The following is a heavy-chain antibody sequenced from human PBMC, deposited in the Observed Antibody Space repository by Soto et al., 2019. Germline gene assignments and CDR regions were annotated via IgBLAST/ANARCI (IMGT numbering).Heavy chain of an antibody. CDR2: INHSGST. CDR3: ARPPYYYGVHDAFDI. D-gene: IGHD3-10*01. V-gene: IGHV4-34*01. Sequence: XETLSLTCAVDGWSLSGYYWSWIRQPPGKGLDWIGEINHSGSTNYNPSLKSRVTISVDTSKNQFSLKLSSVTAADTAVYYCARPPYYYGVHDAFDIWGQGTMVTVSS. CDR1: GWSLSGYY. J-gene: IGHJ3*02.